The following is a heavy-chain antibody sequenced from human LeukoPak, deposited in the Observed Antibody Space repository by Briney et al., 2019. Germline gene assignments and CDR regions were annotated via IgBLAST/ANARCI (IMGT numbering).Heavy chain of an antibody. D-gene: IGHD6-19*01. V-gene: IGHV3-30-3*01. CDR2: ISYDGSNK. CDR1: GVTFRSYV. Sequence: PGGSLRLSCAASGVTFRSYVMHWVRQAPAQGLGGVAVISYDGSNKYYADSVKSRFTISRDNSKNTLYLQMNSLRAEDTAVYYCARDVAGTRYFQHWGQGTLVTVSS. J-gene: IGHJ1*01. CDR3: ARDVAGTRYFQH.